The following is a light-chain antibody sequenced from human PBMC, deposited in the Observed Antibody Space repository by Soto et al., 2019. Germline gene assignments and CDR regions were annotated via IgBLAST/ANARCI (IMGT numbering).Light chain of an antibody. Sequence: QSALTQPASVSGSPGQSITISCTGTSSDVGSYHLVSWYQQHPGKAPKLMIYEGSKRPSGVSNRFSGSKSGNTASLTISGLQAEDEADYYCCSYAGSHTVVFGGGTKLTVL. CDR3: CSYAGSHTVV. CDR1: SSDVGSYHL. J-gene: IGLJ2*01. V-gene: IGLV2-23*01. CDR2: EGS.